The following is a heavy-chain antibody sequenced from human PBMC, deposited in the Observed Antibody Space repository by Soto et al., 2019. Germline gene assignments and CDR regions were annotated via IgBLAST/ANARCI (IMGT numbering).Heavy chain of an antibody. V-gene: IGHV1-8*01. J-gene: IGHJ5*02. CDR3: ARMARFGSLNRFDP. Sequence: GASVKVSCKTSGYSFTNNDVTWVRQATGQGLEWMGWMNPGSGDTGYAQKFQGRVTMTRNISIATAYMELSSLRSEDTAIYYCARMARFGSLNRFDPWRQGTLVTVSS. CDR1: GYSFTNND. D-gene: IGHD3-10*01. CDR2: MNPGSGDT.